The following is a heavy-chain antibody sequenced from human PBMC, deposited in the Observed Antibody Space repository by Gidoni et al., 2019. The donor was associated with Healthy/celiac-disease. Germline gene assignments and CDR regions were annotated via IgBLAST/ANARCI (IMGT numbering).Heavy chain of an antibody. D-gene: IGHD3-16*02. CDR2: INHSGST. CDR1: GGSFSGYY. V-gene: IGHV4-34*01. Sequence: QVQLQQWGAGLLKPSETLSLTCAVYGGSFSGYYWRWIRQPPGKGLEWIGEINHSGSTNYNPSLKSRVTISVDTSKNQFSLKLSSVTAADTAVYYCARLGVWGSYRYTGSTYYFDYWGQGTLVTVSS. J-gene: IGHJ4*02. CDR3: ARLGVWGSYRYTGSTYYFDY.